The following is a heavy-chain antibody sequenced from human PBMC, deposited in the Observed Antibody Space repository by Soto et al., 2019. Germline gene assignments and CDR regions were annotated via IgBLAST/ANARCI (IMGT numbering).Heavy chain of an antibody. CDR3: ARRPMAMVVPNY. CDR1: GVSFSDYY. Sequence: QEQLQQWGAGLLKPAETLSLTCAVYGVSFSDYYWIWIRQTPGKGLEWIGEINHSGSTNYNPSLKTRVSFSVDTSKNQFSRQLTSVTAADTAVYFCARRPMAMVVPNYWGQGALVTVSS. CDR2: INHSGST. J-gene: IGHJ4*02. D-gene: IGHD2-15*01. V-gene: IGHV4-34*01.